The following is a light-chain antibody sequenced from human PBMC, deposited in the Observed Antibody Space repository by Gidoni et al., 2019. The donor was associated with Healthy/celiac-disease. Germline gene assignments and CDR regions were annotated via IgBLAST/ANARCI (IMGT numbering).Light chain of an antibody. J-gene: IGKJ1*01. CDR1: QSISSY. Sequence: DIQMTQSPSSLSASVGDRVTITCRASQSISSYVNWYQPKPGKAPKLLIYASSSLQSGVPSRFSGSGSGTDFTLTISSLQPEDFATYYCQQSYSTPPWTFGQGTKVEIK. V-gene: IGKV1-39*01. CDR2: ASS. CDR3: QQSYSTPPWT.